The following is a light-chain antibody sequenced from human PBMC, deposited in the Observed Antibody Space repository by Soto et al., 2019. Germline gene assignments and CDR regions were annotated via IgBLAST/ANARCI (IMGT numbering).Light chain of an antibody. CDR1: SSDVGGYDY. J-gene: IGLJ3*02. CDR2: EVT. V-gene: IGLV2-8*01. Sequence: QSVLTQPPSASGSPGRSVTISCTGTSSDVGGYDYVSWFQQHPGKAPKLIIYEVTKRPSGVPDRFSASKSGNTPSLTVSGLQAEDEADYYCSSFVAGNNYWVFGGGTKLTVL. CDR3: SSFVAGNNYWV.